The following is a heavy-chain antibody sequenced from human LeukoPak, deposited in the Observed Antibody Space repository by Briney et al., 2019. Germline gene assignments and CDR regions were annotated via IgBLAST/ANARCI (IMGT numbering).Heavy chain of an antibody. Sequence: GGSLRLSCVASGFTFSSFAMSWVRQAPGKGLEWVSAISGSGGSTYYADSVKGRSTISRDNSKNTLYLQMNSLRAEDTAMYYCTTAYYYSSGSYYGVDYWGQGTLVTVSS. D-gene: IGHD3-10*01. V-gene: IGHV3-23*01. CDR2: ISGSGGST. CDR1: GFTFSSFA. J-gene: IGHJ4*02. CDR3: TTAYYYSSGSYYGVDY.